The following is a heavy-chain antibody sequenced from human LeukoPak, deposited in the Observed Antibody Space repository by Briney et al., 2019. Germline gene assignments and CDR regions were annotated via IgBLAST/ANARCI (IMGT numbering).Heavy chain of an antibody. D-gene: IGHD3-9*01. CDR1: GYTFTSYD. J-gene: IGHJ5*02. CDR2: MNPNSGNT. V-gene: IGHV1-8*03. Sequence: ASVKVSCKASGYTFTSYDINWVRQATGQGLEWMGWMNPNSGNTGYAQKFQGRVTITRNTSISTAYMELSSLRSEDTAVYYCARYLLRYFDSPGWFDPWGQGTLVTVSS. CDR3: ARYLLRYFDSPGWFDP.